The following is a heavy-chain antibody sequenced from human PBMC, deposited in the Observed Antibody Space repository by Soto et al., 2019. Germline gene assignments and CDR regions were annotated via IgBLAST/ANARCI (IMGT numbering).Heavy chain of an antibody. D-gene: IGHD3-3*01. CDR1: GFTFSSYW. Sequence: GGSLRLSCAASGFTFSSYWMHWVRQVPGKGLVWVSRINSGGSITTYADSVKGRCTISRDNAKNMLYLQMNSLRGEDTAVYYCVREGGLLRFLEWLPAYAMDVWGQGTTVTVSS. J-gene: IGHJ6*02. CDR3: VREGGLLRFLEWLPAYAMDV. CDR2: INSGGSIT. V-gene: IGHV3-74*03.